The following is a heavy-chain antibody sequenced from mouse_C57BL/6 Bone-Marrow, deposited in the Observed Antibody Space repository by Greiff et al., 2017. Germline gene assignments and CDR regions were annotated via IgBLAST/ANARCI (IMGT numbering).Heavy chain of an antibody. D-gene: IGHD4-1*01. V-gene: IGHV1-62-2*01. CDR3: ARHEEGLGTGTSWYFDV. CDR2: FYPGSGSI. J-gene: IGHJ1*03. Sequence: VQLQQSGAELVKPGASVKLSCKASGYTFTEYTIHWVKQRSGQGLECIGWFYPGSGSIKYNEKFKDKATLTADKSSSTVYMELSRLTSEGSAVYFCARHEEGLGTGTSWYFDVWGTGTTVTVSS. CDR1: GYTFTEYT.